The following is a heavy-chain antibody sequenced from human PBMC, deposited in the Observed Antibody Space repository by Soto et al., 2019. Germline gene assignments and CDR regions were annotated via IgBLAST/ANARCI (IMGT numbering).Heavy chain of an antibody. CDR1: GAALNSGNYY. D-gene: IGHD2-21*01. CDR3: ARLRIATNSYKWFDP. J-gene: IGHJ5*02. CDR2: IYVTGAV. Sequence: SETLSLTXSVSGAALNSGNYYWSWIRQVPGKGLEWIGHIYVTGAVDYNPSLRDRITISQDTSERQFSLNLRLVTAADTAVYYCARLRIATNSYKWFDPWGQGTLVTVSS. V-gene: IGHV4-31*02.